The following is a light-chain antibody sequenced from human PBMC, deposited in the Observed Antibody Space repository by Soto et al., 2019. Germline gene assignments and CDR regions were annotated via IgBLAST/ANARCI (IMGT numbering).Light chain of an antibody. CDR1: QSVSSSY. Sequence: EIVMTQSPGTLSLSPWERATLSCRASQSVSSSYLAWYQQKPGQAPRLLIYGASSRATGIPDRFSGSGSGTDFTLTISRLQSEDFAVYYCQQYDTWPPATFGQGTKVDIK. CDR2: GAS. CDR3: QQYDTWPPAT. J-gene: IGKJ1*01. V-gene: IGKV3-20*01.